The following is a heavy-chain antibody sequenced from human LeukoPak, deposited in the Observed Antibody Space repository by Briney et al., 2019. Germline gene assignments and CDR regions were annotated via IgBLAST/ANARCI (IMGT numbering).Heavy chain of an antibody. Sequence: AETLSLTCTVSGDSVTRSSYDWGWIRLTPGKGLHGVGSIHFGQPTHYTPSLSTRSSLPIDASKNHFPLRLTSPTAAHTAVYFCARRYFYRPFHQWGLGTLVTVSS. D-gene: IGHD1-1*01. CDR2: IHFGQPT. CDR3: ARRYFYRPFHQ. J-gene: IGHJ1*01. V-gene: IGHV4-39*01. CDR1: GDSVTRSSYD.